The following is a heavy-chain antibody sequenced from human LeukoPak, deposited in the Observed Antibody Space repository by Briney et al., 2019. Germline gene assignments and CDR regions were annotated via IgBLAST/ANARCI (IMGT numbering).Heavy chain of an antibody. CDR3: AREGGGVLGFDY. Sequence: GGSLRLSCAASGLTFSSYAMHWVRQAPGKGLEYVSAISSNRGSTYYANSVKGRFTISRDNSKNTLYLQMGSLRAEDMAVYYCAREGGGVLGFDYWGQGTLVTVSS. CDR2: ISSNRGST. D-gene: IGHD2-8*02. CDR1: GLTFSSYA. J-gene: IGHJ4*02. V-gene: IGHV3-64*01.